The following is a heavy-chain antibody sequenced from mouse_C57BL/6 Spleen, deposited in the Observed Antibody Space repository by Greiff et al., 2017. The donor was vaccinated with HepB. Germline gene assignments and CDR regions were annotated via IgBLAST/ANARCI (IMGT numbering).Heavy chain of an antibody. J-gene: IGHJ4*01. Sequence: EVKVVESGGGLVKPGGSLKLSCAASGFTFGDYGMSLVRQAPEKGLEWVAYISSGSSTTYYADTVKGRFTISRDNAKNTLFLPMTSLRSEDTAMYYCAKGPYGIIYAMDYWGQGTSVTVSS. CDR3: AKGPYGIIYAMDY. CDR1: GFTFGDYG. V-gene: IGHV5-17*01. D-gene: IGHD2-1*01. CDR2: ISSGSSTT.